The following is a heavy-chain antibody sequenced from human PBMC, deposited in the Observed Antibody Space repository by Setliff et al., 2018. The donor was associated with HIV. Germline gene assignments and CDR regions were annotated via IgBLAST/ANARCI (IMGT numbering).Heavy chain of an antibody. CDR3: ARVYYGDLEY. Sequence: SETLSLTCTVSGGSISSGRYYWSWIRQPAGKGLEWIGHIYSSGSTNYNPSLKSRVTISAYTSKNQFSLNLSSVTAADTAVYFCARVYYGDLEYWGQGTRVTVSS. D-gene: IGHD4-17*01. CDR2: IYSSGST. J-gene: IGHJ4*02. V-gene: IGHV4-61*09. CDR1: GGSISSGRYY.